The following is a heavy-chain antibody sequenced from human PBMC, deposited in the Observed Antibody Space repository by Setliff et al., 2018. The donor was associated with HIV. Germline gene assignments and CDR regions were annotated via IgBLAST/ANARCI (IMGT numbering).Heavy chain of an antibody. Sequence: GGSLRLSCAAPGFTFSTYWMSWVRQAPGKGLEWVANIKQDGSEKNYMDSVKGRFTISRDNAKNSLYLQMNSLRVEDTAVYYCAREPHELRYFDWLLYPAYYYYGMDVWGQGTTVTVSS. D-gene: IGHD3-9*01. CDR2: IKQDGSEK. V-gene: IGHV3-7*05. J-gene: IGHJ6*02. CDR3: AREPHELRYFDWLLYPAYYYYGMDV. CDR1: GFTFSTYW.